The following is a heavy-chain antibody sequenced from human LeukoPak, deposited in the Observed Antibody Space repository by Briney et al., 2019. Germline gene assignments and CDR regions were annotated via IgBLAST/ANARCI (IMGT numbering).Heavy chain of an antibody. D-gene: IGHD6-13*01. V-gene: IGHV1-3*01. CDR3: ARSLGGAAAAPSYYYGMDV. CDR1: GYTFTSYA. CDR2: INAGNGNT. J-gene: IGHJ6*02. Sequence: ASVKVSCKASGYTFTSYAMHWVRQAPGQRLEWMGWINAGNGNTKYSQKFQGRVTITRDTSASTAYMELSSLRSEDTAVYYCARSLGGAAAAPSYYYGMDVWGQGTTVTVSS.